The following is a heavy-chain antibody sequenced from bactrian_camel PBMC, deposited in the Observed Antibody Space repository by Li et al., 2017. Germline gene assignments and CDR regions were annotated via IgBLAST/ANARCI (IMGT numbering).Heavy chain of an antibody. D-gene: IGHD2*01. CDR3: SRAYYSGGSYYTGATPLAY. V-gene: IGHV3S6*01. Sequence: HVQLVESGGDLVQPGGSLRLSCATSGFTFSDQWMSWVRQAPVKGLEWVSSVSKYGKYTYYANSVKGRFTISRDNAKNTLYLQLNNLTTEDTAMYYCSRAYYSGGSYYTGATPLAYWGRGTQVTVS. CDR2: VSKYGKYT. J-gene: IGHJ4*01. CDR1: GFTFSDQW.